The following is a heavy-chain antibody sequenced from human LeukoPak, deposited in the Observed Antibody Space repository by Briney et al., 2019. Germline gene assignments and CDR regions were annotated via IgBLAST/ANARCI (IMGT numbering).Heavy chain of an antibody. CDR3: ARALEMAPIPALGY. CDR2: ISYDGSNK. V-gene: IGHV3-30*03. D-gene: IGHD5-24*01. CDR1: GFTFSNYG. Sequence: PGRSLRLSCAASGFTFSNYGMHWVRQAPGKGLEWVAVISYDGSNKYYADSVKGRFTISRDNSKNTLSLQMNSLRAEDTAVYYCARALEMAPIPALGYWGQGTLVTVSS. J-gene: IGHJ4*02.